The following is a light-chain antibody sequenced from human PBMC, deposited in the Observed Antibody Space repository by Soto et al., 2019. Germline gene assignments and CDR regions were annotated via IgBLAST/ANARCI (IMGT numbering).Light chain of an antibody. J-gene: IGKJ1*01. V-gene: IGKV1-5*01. Sequence: DIRMTQSPATLSVSPGERATISCRASQSLNNYLAWYQQQPGNPPKLLIYDTSRVESAVPSRFSGSGSGTKFTLTIASLQPDDFATYYCQQYNSSPGTFGPGTKVDIK. CDR3: QQYNSSPGT. CDR1: QSLNNY. CDR2: DTS.